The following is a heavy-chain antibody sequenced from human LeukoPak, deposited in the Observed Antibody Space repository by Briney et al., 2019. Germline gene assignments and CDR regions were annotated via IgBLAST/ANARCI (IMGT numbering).Heavy chain of an antibody. CDR1: GFTFSSYW. D-gene: IGHD1-26*01. V-gene: IGHV3-7*01. CDR2: IKQDGSEK. Sequence: GGSLRLSCAASGFTFSSYWMSWVRRAPGKGLEWVANIKQDGSEKYYVDSVKGRFTISRDNAKNSLYLQMNSLRAEDTAVYYCARGVGAPYYYYMDVWGKGTTVTVSS. J-gene: IGHJ6*03. CDR3: ARGVGAPYYYYMDV.